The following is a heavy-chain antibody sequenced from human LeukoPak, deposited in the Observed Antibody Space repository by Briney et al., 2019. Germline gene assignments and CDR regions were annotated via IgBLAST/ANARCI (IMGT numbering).Heavy chain of an antibody. J-gene: IGHJ4*02. CDR3: ARVKGGRMTIFRVVPFHFDY. Sequence: PSETLSLTCAIYGESFSSHYWTWIRQAPGKGLEWIAEINRSGDAKYNPSLESRVTISVDTARNQFSLRLTSVTAADTAVYYCARVKGGRMTIFRVVPFHFDYWGQGTLVTVSS. CDR1: GESFSSHY. D-gene: IGHD3-3*01. CDR2: INRSGDA. V-gene: IGHV4-34*01.